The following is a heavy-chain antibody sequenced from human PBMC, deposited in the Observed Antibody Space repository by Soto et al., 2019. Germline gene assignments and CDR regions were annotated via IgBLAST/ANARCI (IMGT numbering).Heavy chain of an antibody. D-gene: IGHD5-12*01. CDR3: ARTSVDVPE. Sequence: QLVQSGAEVKKPGASVKVSCKTSGPTFIAYYIHWVRQAPGQGLEWMGWIDPKSGGTTYEQKFLGRVTMTRDTSINTAYMELNTLTSDDTALYYCARTSVDVPEWGQGTLITVSS. V-gene: IGHV1-2*02. CDR1: GPTFIAYY. CDR2: IDPKSGGT. J-gene: IGHJ4*02.